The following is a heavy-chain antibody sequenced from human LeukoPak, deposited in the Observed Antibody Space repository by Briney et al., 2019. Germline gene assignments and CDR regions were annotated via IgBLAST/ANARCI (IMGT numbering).Heavy chain of an antibody. D-gene: IGHD1-26*01. J-gene: IGHJ3*01. CDR2: ISGSGGRT. Sequence: TGGSLRLSCAASGFTFSSYAMTWVRQAPGKGLEWVSAISGSGGRTYYADSVKGRFTISRDNSKNTLYLQMNSLRAEDTALYFCAKGRATIDDSFDLWGQGTMVTVSS. CDR1: GFTFSSYA. CDR3: AKGRATIDDSFDL. V-gene: IGHV3-23*01.